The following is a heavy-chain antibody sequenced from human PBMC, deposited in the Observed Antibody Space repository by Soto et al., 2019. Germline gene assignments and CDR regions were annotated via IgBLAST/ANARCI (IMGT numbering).Heavy chain of an antibody. V-gene: IGHV3-23*01. CDR2: IRGGGDGT. CDR1: GFNFINYA. Sequence: XVSLRLSCAASGFNFINYAMSWVRQAPGKGLEWVSAIRGGGDGTFYPDSVKGRFTISRDNAKNTVYLQMNSLRAEDTAIYYCAKGDGSSSWYGNYWGQGILVTVSS. J-gene: IGHJ4*02. CDR3: AKGDGSSSWYGNY. D-gene: IGHD6-13*01.